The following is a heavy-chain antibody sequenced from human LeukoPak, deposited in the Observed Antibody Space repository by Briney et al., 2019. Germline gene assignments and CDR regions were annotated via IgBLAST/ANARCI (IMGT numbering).Heavy chain of an antibody. Sequence: PSQTLSLTCTVSGGSISSGDYYWSWIRQHPGKGLEWIGYIYYRGSTYYNPSLKSRVTISVDTSKNQFSLKLSSVTAADTAVYYCARAPNWRPYGMDVWGQGTTVTVSS. V-gene: IGHV4-31*03. D-gene: IGHD1-20*01. CDR1: GGSISSGDYY. CDR3: ARAPNWRPYGMDV. J-gene: IGHJ6*02. CDR2: IYYRGST.